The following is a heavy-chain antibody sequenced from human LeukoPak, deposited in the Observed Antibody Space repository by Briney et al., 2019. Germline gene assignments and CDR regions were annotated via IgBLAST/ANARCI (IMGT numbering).Heavy chain of an antibody. CDR3: AKRRGLELLYYYYMDV. V-gene: IGHV3-23*01. J-gene: IGHJ6*03. D-gene: IGHD1-7*01. Sequence: GGSLTLFCTASGFTFSSYAMSWARQAPGKGLEWVSSISGSGGSTYYADSVKGRFTISRDNFKNTLYLQMNSLRAEDTAVYYCAKRRGLELLYYYYMDVSGKGTTVTVSS. CDR1: GFTFSSYA. CDR2: ISGSGGST.